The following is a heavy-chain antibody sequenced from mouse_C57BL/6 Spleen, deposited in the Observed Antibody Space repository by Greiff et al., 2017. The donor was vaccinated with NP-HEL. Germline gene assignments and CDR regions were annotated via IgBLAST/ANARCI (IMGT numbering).Heavy chain of an antibody. CDR1: GFTFSDYG. J-gene: IGHJ2*01. CDR3: ARKALNWDYFDY. Sequence: EVKLVESGGGLVKPGGSLKLSCAASGFTFSDYGMHWVRQAPEKGLEWVAYISSGSSTIYYADTVKGRFTISRDNATNTLFLQMTSLRSEDTAMYYCARKALNWDYFDYWGQGTTLTVSS. V-gene: IGHV5-17*01. CDR2: ISSGSSTI. D-gene: IGHD4-1*01.